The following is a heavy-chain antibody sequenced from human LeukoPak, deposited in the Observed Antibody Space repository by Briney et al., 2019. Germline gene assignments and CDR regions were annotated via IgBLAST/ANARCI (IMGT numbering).Heavy chain of an antibody. V-gene: IGHV4-4*07. CDR3: GRALGGGSYIDF. CDR2: IYSSGST. Sequence: SETLSLTCTVSGGSISNYWSWIRQPAGKGLKWIGHIYSSGSTNYNPSLKSRVTMSLDTSNKQFSLKLNSVTAADTAVYYCGRALGGGSYIDFWGQGTLVTVSS. CDR1: GGSISNY. D-gene: IGHD1-26*01. J-gene: IGHJ4*02.